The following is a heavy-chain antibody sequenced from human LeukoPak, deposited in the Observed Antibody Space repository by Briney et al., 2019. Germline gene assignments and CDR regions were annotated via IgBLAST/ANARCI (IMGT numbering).Heavy chain of an antibody. CDR3: ARGDYSSGWYSVYWFDP. Sequence: SETLSLTCAVYGGSFSGYYWSWIRQPPGKGLEWIGEINHSGSTNYNPSLKSRVTISVDTSRNQFSLKLSSVTAADTAVYYCARGDYSSGWYSVYWFDPWGQGTLVTASS. D-gene: IGHD6-19*01. J-gene: IGHJ5*02. V-gene: IGHV4-34*01. CDR1: GGSFSGYY. CDR2: INHSGST.